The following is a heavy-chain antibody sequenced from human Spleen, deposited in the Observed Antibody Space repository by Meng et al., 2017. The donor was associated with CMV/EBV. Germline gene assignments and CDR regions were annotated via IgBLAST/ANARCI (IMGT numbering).Heavy chain of an antibody. CDR2: IYYSGST. V-gene: IGHV4-30-4*08. Sequence: QGQRQESGPGLVKPSQTLSLTCTVSGGSISSGDYYWSWIRQPPGKGLEWIGYIYYSGSTYYNPSLKSRVTISVDKSKNQFSLKLSSVTAADTAVYYCARVVTALWGYYFDYWGQGTLVTVSS. J-gene: IGHJ4*02. D-gene: IGHD2-21*02. CDR1: GGSISSGDYY. CDR3: ARVVTALWGYYFDY.